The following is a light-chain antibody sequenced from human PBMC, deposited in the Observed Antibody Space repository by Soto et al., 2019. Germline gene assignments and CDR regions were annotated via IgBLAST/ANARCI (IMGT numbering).Light chain of an antibody. V-gene: IGKV1-27*01. CDR2: AAS. CDR3: RTYNRAPHT. CDR1: QGISNY. J-gene: IGKJ1*01. Sequence: DIQMTQSPSSLSASVGDRVTITCRASQGISNYLAWYQQKPGKGPKLLIYAASTLQSGIPSRCSGSGSGTDFTLTISSLQPDDVAPDYCRTYNRAPHTFGQATQVAIK.